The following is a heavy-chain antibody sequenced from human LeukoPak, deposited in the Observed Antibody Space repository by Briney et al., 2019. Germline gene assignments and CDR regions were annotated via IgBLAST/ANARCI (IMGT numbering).Heavy chain of an antibody. D-gene: IGHD5-12*01. J-gene: IGHJ2*01. Sequence: GGSLRLSCAASGFTFSSYAMSWVRQAPGKGLEWVSAISGSGGSTYYADSVKGRFTISRENAKNSLYLQMNSLRAGDTAVYYCARVRKYSGYYSWYFDLWGRGTLVAVSS. V-gene: IGHV3-23*01. CDR3: ARVRKYSGYYSWYFDL. CDR2: ISGSGGST. CDR1: GFTFSSYA.